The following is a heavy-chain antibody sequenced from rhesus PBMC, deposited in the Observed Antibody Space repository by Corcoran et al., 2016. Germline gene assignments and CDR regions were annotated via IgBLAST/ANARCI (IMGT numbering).Heavy chain of an antibody. J-gene: IGHJ6*01. Sequence: QLQLQESGPGLVKPSETLSLTCAVSGGSISSSYYYWSWIRQAPGKGLEWIGYIYDSWSTSYNPSLKSRVTISRDTSKNQFSLKLSSVTAADTAVYYCARTVVGITGTTGGLDSWGQGVVVTVSS. CDR3: ARTVVGITGTTGGLDS. V-gene: IGHV4-122*01. D-gene: IGHD1-26*01. CDR1: GGSISSSYYY. CDR2: IYDSWST.